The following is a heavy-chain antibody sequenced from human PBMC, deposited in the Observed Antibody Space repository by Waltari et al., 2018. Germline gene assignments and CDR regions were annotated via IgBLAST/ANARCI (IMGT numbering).Heavy chain of an antibody. CDR2: IYYSGST. CDR1: GGSISSSNYY. CDR3: ARSGYYDSSGYYWWFDP. V-gene: IGHV4-39*01. J-gene: IGHJ5*02. D-gene: IGHD3-22*01. Sequence: QLQLQESGPGLVKPSETLSLTCTVSGGSISSSNYYWGWIRQPPGKGLEWIGSIYYSGSTYYNPSLKSRVTISVDTSKNQFYLKLNSVIAADTAVHYCARSGYYDSSGYYWWFDPWGQGTLVTVSS.